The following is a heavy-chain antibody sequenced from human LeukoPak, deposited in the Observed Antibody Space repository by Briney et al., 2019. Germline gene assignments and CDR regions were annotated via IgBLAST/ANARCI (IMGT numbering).Heavy chain of an antibody. J-gene: IGHJ1*01. CDR3: ARGKQQLAKYFQH. V-gene: IGHV1-2*02. D-gene: IGHD6-13*01. Sequence: ASVKVSCKASGYTFTGYYMHWVRQAPGQGPEWMGWINPNSGGTNYAQKFQGRVTMTRDTSISTAYMELSRLRSDDTAVYYCARGKQQLAKYFQHWGQGTLVTVSS. CDR1: GYTFTGYY. CDR2: INPNSGGT.